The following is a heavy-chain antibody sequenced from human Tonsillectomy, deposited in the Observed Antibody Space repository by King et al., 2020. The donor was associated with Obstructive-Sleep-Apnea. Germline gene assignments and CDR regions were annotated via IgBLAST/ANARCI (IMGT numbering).Heavy chain of an antibody. V-gene: IGHV3-33*01. J-gene: IGHJ4*02. CDR2: IWYDGSKK. Sequence: VQLVESGGGVVQPGRSLRLYCAASGFTFSSYGFHWVRQAPGKGLEWVAVIWYDGSKKYYPESVKGRFTISRDDYKNTLYLQMNSLRAEDTAVYYCARVGKFCGGDCRYSGGLDYWGQGSLVTVSS. CDR3: ARVGKFCGGDCRYSGGLDY. D-gene: IGHD2-21*02. CDR1: GFTFSSYG.